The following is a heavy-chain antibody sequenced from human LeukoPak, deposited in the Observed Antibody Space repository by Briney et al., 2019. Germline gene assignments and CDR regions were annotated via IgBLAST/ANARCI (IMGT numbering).Heavy chain of an antibody. Sequence: KTSQTLSLTCSVSGGSITSGDYWWTWIRQPPGKGLEWIGYSYYSESAHYNPSLENRLSISVNTSKNQFSLRLSAVTAADTALYYCAGDKWVKAGHTWLHFRMGVWGQGTHVNVSS. CDR3: AGDKWVKAGHTWLHFRMGV. V-gene: IGHV4-30-4*01. CDR2: SYYSESA. J-gene: IGHJ6*01. CDR1: GGSITSGDYW. D-gene: IGHD1-26*01.